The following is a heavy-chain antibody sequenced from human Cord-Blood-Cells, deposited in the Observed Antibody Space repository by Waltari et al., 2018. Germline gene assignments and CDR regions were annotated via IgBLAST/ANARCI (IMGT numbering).Heavy chain of an antibody. J-gene: IGHJ4*02. CDR2: FEPEDGET. CDR1: GYTLTELS. V-gene: IGHV1-24*01. D-gene: IGHD3-22*01. Sequence: QVQLVQSGAEVKKPGASVKVSCKVYGYTLTELSMHWVRQAPGKGLEWMGGFEPEDGETIYAQKFQGRVTMTEDTSTDTAYMELSSLRSEDTAVYYCATWLGDSSGYSLDYWGQGTLVTVSS. CDR3: ATWLGDSSGYSLDY.